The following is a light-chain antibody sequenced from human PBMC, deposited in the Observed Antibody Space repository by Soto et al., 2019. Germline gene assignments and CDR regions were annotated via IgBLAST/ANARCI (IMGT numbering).Light chain of an antibody. CDR3: QQSQHFPYT. CDR1: QTIPRS. J-gene: IGKJ2*01. Sequence: IQMTQSPSSLSASVGDRVTITCRASQTIPRSLNWYQQKPGKAPNLLIYTASILQTGAPSRFSGRGSETYFNLTISSRQPEDSGTYFCQQSQHFPYTLGQGNDLEIK. CDR2: TAS. V-gene: IGKV1-39*01.